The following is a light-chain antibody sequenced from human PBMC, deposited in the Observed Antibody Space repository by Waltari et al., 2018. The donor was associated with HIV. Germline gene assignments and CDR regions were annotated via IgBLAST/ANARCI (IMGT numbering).Light chain of an antibody. Sequence: EIVLTQSPATLSLSPGDRATLSCRAGQNFNSYLAWYQQKPGQAPRLLIYDASNRATGIPARFSGSGAGTDFTLTISSLEPEDSAVYYCQQRGNWPWTFGQGTKVEIK. V-gene: IGKV3-11*01. CDR3: QQRGNWPWT. J-gene: IGKJ1*01. CDR1: QNFNSY. CDR2: DAS.